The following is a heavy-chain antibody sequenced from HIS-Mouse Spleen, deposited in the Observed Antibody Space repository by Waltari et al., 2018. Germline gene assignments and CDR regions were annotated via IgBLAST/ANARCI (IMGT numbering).Heavy chain of an antibody. CDR2: IYYSGST. CDR3: AREIPYSSSWYDWYFDL. CDR1: GGSISSSSSY. D-gene: IGHD6-13*01. Sequence: QLQLQESGPGLLTPSEPLSLTFTVSGGSISSSSSYCGGIRQPPGKGLEWIGSIYYSGSTYYNPSLKSRVTISVDTSKNQFSLKLSSVTAADTAVYYCAREIPYSSSWYDWYFDLWGRGTLVTVSS. J-gene: IGHJ2*01. V-gene: IGHV4-39*07.